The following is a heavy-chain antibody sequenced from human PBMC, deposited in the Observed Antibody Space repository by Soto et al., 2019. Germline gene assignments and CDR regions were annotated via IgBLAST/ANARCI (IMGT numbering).Heavy chain of an antibody. Sequence: KPSETLSLTCTVSGGSISSSSYYWGWIRQPPGKGLEWIGSIYYSGSTYYNPSLKSRVTISVDTSKNQFSLKLGSVTAADTAVYYCASYSSGWYAYWGQGTLVTVSS. J-gene: IGHJ4*02. D-gene: IGHD6-19*01. CDR2: IYYSGST. CDR1: GGSISSSSYY. V-gene: IGHV4-39*01. CDR3: ASYSSGWYAY.